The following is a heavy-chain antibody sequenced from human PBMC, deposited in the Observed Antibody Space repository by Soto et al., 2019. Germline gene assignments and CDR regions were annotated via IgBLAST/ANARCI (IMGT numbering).Heavy chain of an antibody. J-gene: IGHJ4*02. Sequence: EVQLLESGGKLVQPGGSLTLSCAASGFTFSTYAMAWVRQAPGKGLEWVSGVSASGLNTDYADPVKGRFYISRDNSKNRVARHMNSLRAEDTALYYCATDRQRRNSGYCFDYRGQGTRVTVYS. CDR3: ATDRQRRNSGYCFDY. CDR1: GFTFSTYA. D-gene: IGHD1-7*01. V-gene: IGHV3-23*01. CDR2: VSASGLNT.